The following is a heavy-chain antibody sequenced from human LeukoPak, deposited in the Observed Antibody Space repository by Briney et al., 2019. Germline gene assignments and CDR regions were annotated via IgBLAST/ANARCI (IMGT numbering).Heavy chain of an antibody. CDR3: ATTPGCSNSSRDY. D-gene: IGHD4-11*01. J-gene: IGHJ4*02. CDR1: GFTFSSYA. Sequence: GGSLRLSSAASGFTFSSYAMSWVRQAPGKGLEWVSAISGSGGSTYYADSVKGRFTISRDNSKNTLYLQMNSLRAEDTAVYYCATTPGCSNSSRDYWGQGTLVTVSS. CDR2: ISGSGGST. V-gene: IGHV3-23*01.